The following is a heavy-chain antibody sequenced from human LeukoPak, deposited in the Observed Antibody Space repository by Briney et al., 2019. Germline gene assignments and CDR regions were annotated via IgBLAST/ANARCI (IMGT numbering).Heavy chain of an antibody. V-gene: IGHV1-69*04. Sequence: GASVKVSCKASGGTFSSYAISWVRPAPGQGLEWMGRIIPILDIPNYAQKFQGRVTITADKSTSTAYMELSSLRSEDTAVYYCARQIVGATFGSLDYWGQGTLVTVPS. J-gene: IGHJ4*02. CDR3: ARQIVGATFGSLDY. D-gene: IGHD1-26*01. CDR2: IIPILDIP. CDR1: GGTFSSYA.